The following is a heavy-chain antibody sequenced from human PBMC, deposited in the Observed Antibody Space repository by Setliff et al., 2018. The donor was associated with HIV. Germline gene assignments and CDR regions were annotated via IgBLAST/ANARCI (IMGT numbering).Heavy chain of an antibody. CDR3: VGTKQWLAFDS. D-gene: IGHD6-19*01. V-gene: IGHV4-59*08. CDR1: GGSISSYY. Sequence: PSETLSLTCTVSGGSISSYYWSWIRQPPGKGLEWIGYINYSGSTNYNPSLKSRVTISVDTSKNQFSLKLTSVTAADTAVYYCVGTKQWLAFDSWGQGTLVTVSS. CDR2: INYSGST. J-gene: IGHJ4*02.